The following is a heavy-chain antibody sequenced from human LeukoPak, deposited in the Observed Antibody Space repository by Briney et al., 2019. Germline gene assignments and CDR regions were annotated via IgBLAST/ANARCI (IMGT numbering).Heavy chain of an antibody. Sequence: QPGGSLRLSCAASGFTFSSYGMHWVRQAPGKGLEWVAVIWYGGSDKYYADSVKGRFIISRDNSKNTLYLQMNSLRAEDTAVYYCATAPSGSGTFLDYWGQGTLVTVSS. CDR2: IWYGGSDK. CDR3: ATAPSGSGTFLDY. CDR1: GFTFSSYG. D-gene: IGHD3-10*01. V-gene: IGHV3-33*01. J-gene: IGHJ4*02.